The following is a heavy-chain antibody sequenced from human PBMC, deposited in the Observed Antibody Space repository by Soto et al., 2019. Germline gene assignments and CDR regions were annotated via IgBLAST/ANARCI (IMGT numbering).Heavy chain of an antibody. Sequence: PGESLKISCRGSGYSFTSYWIGWVRQMPGKGLEWMGIIYPGDSDTRYSPSFQGQVTISADKSISTAYLQWSSLKASDTAMYYCARISAAGNYYYGQDVWGQGTTVTGSS. J-gene: IGHJ6*01. D-gene: IGHD6-13*01. CDR2: IYPGDSDT. CDR1: GYSFTSYW. V-gene: IGHV5-51*01. CDR3: ARISAAGNYYYGQDV.